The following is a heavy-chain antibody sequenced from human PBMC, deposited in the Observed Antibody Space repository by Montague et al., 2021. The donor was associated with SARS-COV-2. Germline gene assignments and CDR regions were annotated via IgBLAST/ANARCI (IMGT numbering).Heavy chain of an antibody. Sequence: SETLSLTCAVHGTSFSGYYWNWIRQPPGKGLEWIGEINHGGSTKYSPSLKSRLTISADTSKSQFSLKLTSVAAADTAVYYCARLRDGVVPSPILGVGPYYSYDYMDVWGRGTTVTVSS. CDR3: ARLRDGVVPSPILGVGPYYSYDYMDV. D-gene: IGHD3-10*01. V-gene: IGHV4-34*01. J-gene: IGHJ6*03. CDR2: INHGGST. CDR1: GTSFSGYY.